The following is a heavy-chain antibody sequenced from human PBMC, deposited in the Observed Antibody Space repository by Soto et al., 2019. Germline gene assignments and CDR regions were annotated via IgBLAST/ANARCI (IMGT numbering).Heavy chain of an antibody. CDR1: GGSISSYY. J-gene: IGHJ4*02. Sequence: SETLSLTCTVSGGSISSYYWSWIRQPPGKGLEWIGYIYYSGSTNYNPSLKSRVTISVDTSKNQFSLKLSSVTAADTAVYYCATESAVAGPAAFDYWGQGTLVTVSS. CDR3: ATESAVAGPAAFDY. V-gene: IGHV4-59*01. CDR2: IYYSGST. D-gene: IGHD6-19*01.